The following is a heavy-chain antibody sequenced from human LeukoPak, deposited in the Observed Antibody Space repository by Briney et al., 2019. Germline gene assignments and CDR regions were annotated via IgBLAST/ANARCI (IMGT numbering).Heavy chain of an antibody. V-gene: IGHV3-23*01. Sequence: VGSLRLSCAASGFTFSSYGMNWVRQAPGKGLEWVSAISDSGVSTYYADSVKGRFTVSRDNSKNTLYLQMNSLRAEDTAVYYCAKRYSGYDRADYXXQGTLVTVSS. D-gene: IGHD5-12*01. CDR1: GFTFSSYG. J-gene: IGHJ4*02. CDR3: AKRYSGYDRADY. CDR2: ISDSGVST.